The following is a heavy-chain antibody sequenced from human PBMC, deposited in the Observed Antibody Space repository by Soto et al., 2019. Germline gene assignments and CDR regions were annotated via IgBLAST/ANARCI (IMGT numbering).Heavy chain of an antibody. Sequence: QVHLVQSGAEVKKPGASVKVSCKASGYTVTSYGISWVRQAPGQGLEWMGWISANNGNTNYAQKRQGRVTMTTDTSTSIAYMDLRIMRSDDTAVYYCARSGVWEPRDYWGQGTLVTVSS. V-gene: IGHV1-18*01. J-gene: IGHJ4*02. CDR2: ISANNGNT. CDR1: GYTVTSYG. CDR3: ARSGVWEPRDY. D-gene: IGHD1-26*01.